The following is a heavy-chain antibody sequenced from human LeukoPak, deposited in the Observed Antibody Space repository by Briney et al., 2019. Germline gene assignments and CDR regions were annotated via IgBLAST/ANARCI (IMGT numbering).Heavy chain of an antibody. D-gene: IGHD6-13*01. CDR2: ICGNRSSI. V-gene: IGHV3-48*02. Sequence: GGSLRLSCAASGFTFSTYSMNWVRQAPGKGLEWVSYICGNRSSIYNADSVKGRFTISRDNAKNSLYLQMNSLRDEDTAVYYCARVSVFGTREYFDYWGQGTLVTVSS. CDR1: GFTFSTYS. CDR3: ARVSVFGTREYFDY. J-gene: IGHJ4*02.